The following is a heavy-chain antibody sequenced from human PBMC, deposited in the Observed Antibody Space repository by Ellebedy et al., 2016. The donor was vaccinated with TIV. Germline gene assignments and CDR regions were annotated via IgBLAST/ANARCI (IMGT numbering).Heavy chain of an antibody. J-gene: IGHJ4*02. CDR3: AKDSVGYYFED. D-gene: IGHD1-26*01. CDR1: GFTFSSYA. V-gene: IGHV3-23*01. CDR2: ISGSGGSI. Sequence: GESLKISCAASGFTFSSYAMSWVRQAPGKGLEWVSAISGSGGSIYYADSVKGRFTISRDNSKSTLLLQMNSLRVEDTAVYYCAKDSVGYYFEDWGQGTLVTVSS.